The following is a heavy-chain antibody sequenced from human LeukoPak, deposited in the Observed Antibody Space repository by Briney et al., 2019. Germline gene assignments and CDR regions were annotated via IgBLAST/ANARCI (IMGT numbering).Heavy chain of an antibody. Sequence: PGGSLSLSCTASGLTFPTPGVNWVRQAPGEGLEWVASIGPTGSDRYHADSIKGRFTISRDNANNFLYLQMNSLRAEDTAVYYCATETNGRHYDYWGQGTLLTVSS. D-gene: IGHD1-14*01. CDR3: ATETNGRHYDY. V-gene: IGHV3-21*06. J-gene: IGHJ4*02. CDR1: GLTFPTPG. CDR2: IGPTGSDR.